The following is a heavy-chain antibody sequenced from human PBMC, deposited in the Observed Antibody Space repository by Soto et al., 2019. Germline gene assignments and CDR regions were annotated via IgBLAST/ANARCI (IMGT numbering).Heavy chain of an antibody. V-gene: IGHV3-30*18. J-gene: IGHJ4*02. CDR1: GFTFSSYG. D-gene: IGHD6-13*01. CDR2: ISYDGSNK. Sequence: QVQLVESGGGVVQPGRSLRLSCAASGFTFSSYGMHWVRQAPGKGLEWVAVISYDGSNKYYADSVKGRFTISRDNSKNTLYLQMNSLRAEDTAVYYCAKDFAPGYSSSWLLGHHFDYWGQGTLVTVSS. CDR3: AKDFAPGYSSSWLLGHHFDY.